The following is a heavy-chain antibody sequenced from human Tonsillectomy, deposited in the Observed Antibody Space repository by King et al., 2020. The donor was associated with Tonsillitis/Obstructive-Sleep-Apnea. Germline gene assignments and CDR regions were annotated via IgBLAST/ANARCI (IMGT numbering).Heavy chain of an antibody. J-gene: IGHJ4*02. CDR3: TTEQGEDSSGYVFSDY. V-gene: IGHV3-15*07. D-gene: IGHD3-22*01. Sequence: VQLVESGGGLVKPGGSLRLSCAASGFTFSNAWMNWVRQAPGKGLEWVGRIKSKTDGGTTDYAAHVKGRFTISRDDSKNTLYLQMNSLKTEDTAVYYCTTEQGEDSSGYVFSDYWGQGTLGTVSS. CDR1: GFTFSNAW. CDR2: IKSKTDGGTT.